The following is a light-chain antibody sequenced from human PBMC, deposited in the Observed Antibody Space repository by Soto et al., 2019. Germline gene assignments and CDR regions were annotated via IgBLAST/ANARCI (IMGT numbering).Light chain of an antibody. J-gene: IGKJ1*01. CDR3: LQYGDPLWT. V-gene: IGKV3-20*01. CDR2: GAS. Sequence: EIALTQSPGTLSLSPGERATLSCRASQSVTANYLAWYQQKPGQAPRLLIYGASIGATGIPDRFSGSGSGTDFTLTISRLEPEDFAVDYCLQYGDPLWTFGQGTKVEIK. CDR1: QSVTANY.